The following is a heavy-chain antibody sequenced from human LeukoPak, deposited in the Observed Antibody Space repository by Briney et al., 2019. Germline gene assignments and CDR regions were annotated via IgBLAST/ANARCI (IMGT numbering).Heavy chain of an antibody. Sequence: GGSLRLSCAASGFTSSNYWMSWVRQAPGKGLEWVANIKEDGSEKYHVDSVKGRFTVSRDNSKNSLYLQMNSLRAEDTAVYYCARLQKRDSRDYWGQGTLVTVSS. D-gene: IGHD5-24*01. J-gene: IGHJ4*02. CDR2: IKEDGSEK. CDR3: ARLQKRDSRDY. CDR1: GFTSSNYW. V-gene: IGHV3-7*02.